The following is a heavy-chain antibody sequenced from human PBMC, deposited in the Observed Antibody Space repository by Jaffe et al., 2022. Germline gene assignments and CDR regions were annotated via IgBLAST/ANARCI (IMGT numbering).Heavy chain of an antibody. CDR3: ARDVGSGWYVYYFDY. J-gene: IGHJ4*02. V-gene: IGHV1-2*02. CDR2: INPNSGGT. Sequence: QVQLVQSGAEVKKPGASVKVSCKASGYTFTGYYMHWVRQAPGQGLEWMGWINPNSGGTNYAQKFQGRVTMTRDTSISTAYMELSRLRSDDTAVYYCARDVGSGWYVYYFDYWGQGTLVTVSS. CDR1: GYTFTGYY. D-gene: IGHD6-19*01.